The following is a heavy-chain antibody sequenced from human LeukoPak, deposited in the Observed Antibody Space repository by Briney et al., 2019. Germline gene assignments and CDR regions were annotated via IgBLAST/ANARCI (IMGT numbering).Heavy chain of an antibody. V-gene: IGHV4-59*01. D-gene: IGHD7-27*01. J-gene: IGHJ4*02. CDR1: GGSISSYY. CDR2: IYYSGST. Sequence: PSETLSLTCTVSGGSISSYYWSWIRQPPGKGLEWIGYIYYSGSTNYNPSLKSRVTISVDTSKNQFSLKLSSVTAADTAVYYCARASWGHFDYWGQGTLVTVSS. CDR3: ARASWGHFDY.